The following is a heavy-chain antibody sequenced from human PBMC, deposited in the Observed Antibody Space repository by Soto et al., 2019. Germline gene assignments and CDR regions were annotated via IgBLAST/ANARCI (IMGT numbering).Heavy chain of an antibody. CDR1: GYTFTRYG. V-gene: IGHV1-18*01. Sequence: QDQLVQSGAEVKKPGASVKVSCKASGYTFTRYGISWVPKAPGQGLEWMGRISAYNGNTNYAQKLNGRVTMTTDTSTCTAYMVLRSLSSDDTAVYYCARAGEVPAAPFDGWGQGTLVTVSS. J-gene: IGHJ4*02. CDR3: ARAGEVPAAPFDG. CDR2: ISAYNGNT. D-gene: IGHD2-2*01.